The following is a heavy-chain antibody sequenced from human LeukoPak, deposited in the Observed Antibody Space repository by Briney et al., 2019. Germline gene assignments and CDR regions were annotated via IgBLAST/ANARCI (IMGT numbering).Heavy chain of an antibody. CDR3: ARDQWWQSIAVAITSYFDR. CDR1: GFTFTSHV. D-gene: IGHD6-19*01. Sequence: GGSLRLSCAASGFTFTSHVLHWVRQAPGKGLEWLTVISYDGNNKYYADSVEGRFTVSRDNSKNTLDLQMNSLRAEDTAVYYCARDQWWQSIAVAITSYFDRWGQGTLVTVSS. V-gene: IGHV3-30-3*01. CDR2: ISYDGNNK. J-gene: IGHJ4*02.